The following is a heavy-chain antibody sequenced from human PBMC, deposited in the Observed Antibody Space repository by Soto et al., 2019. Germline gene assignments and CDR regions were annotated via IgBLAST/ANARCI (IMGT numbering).Heavy chain of an antibody. V-gene: IGHV1-3*01. Sequence: QVQFVQSGAEVKKPGASVKVSCKASGYTFTSYAMHWVRQAPGQRLEYMGRINAANGNTKYSQKFQGRVTITRDTSASTIYMELSSLRSEDTAVYYCASDHFFCSSPSCYARTFGMDVWGQGTSVTVSS. CDR2: INAANGNT. D-gene: IGHD2-2*01. J-gene: IGHJ6*02. CDR3: ASDHFFCSSPSCYARTFGMDV. CDR1: GYTFTSYA.